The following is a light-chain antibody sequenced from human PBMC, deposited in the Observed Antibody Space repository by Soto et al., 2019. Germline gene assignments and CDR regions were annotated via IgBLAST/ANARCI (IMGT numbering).Light chain of an antibody. Sequence: EIVLTQSPGTLSLSPGERATLSCRASQNVSSSYLAWYQQKPGQAPRLLIYGASSRATGIPDMFSGSGSGTDFTLTISRLEPEDFAVYYCQQYGSSLFTFGPGTKVDIK. V-gene: IGKV3-20*01. J-gene: IGKJ3*01. CDR3: QQYGSSLFT. CDR1: QNVSSSY. CDR2: GAS.